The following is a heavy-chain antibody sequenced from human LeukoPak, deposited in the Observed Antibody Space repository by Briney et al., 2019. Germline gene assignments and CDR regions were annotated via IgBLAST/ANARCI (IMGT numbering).Heavy chain of an antibody. J-gene: IGHJ4*02. CDR1: GGSFSGYY. D-gene: IGHD3/OR15-3a*01. Sequence: SETLSLTCAVYGGSFSGYYWSWIRQPPGKGLEWIGEINHSGSTNHNPSLKSRVTISVDTSKNQFSLKLSSVTAADTAIYYCARGAWTGGRYDRFDYWGQGTLVTVSS. V-gene: IGHV4-34*01. CDR2: INHSGST. CDR3: ARGAWTGGRYDRFDY.